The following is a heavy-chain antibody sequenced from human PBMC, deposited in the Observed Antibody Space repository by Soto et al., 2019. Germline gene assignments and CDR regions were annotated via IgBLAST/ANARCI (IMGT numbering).Heavy chain of an antibody. CDR2: IYYSGST. Sequence: PSETLSLTCTVSGGSISSSSYYWGWIRQPPGKGLEWIGSIYYSGSTYYNPSLKSRVTISVDTSKNQFSLKLSSVTAEDTAVYYCARAKNWFDTLCQGTLVTFS. CDR3: ARAKNWFDT. J-gene: IGHJ5*02. CDR1: GGSISSSSYY. V-gene: IGHV4-39*01.